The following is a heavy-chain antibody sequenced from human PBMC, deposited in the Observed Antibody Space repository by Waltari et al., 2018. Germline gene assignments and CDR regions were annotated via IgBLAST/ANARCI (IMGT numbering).Heavy chain of an antibody. V-gene: IGHV3-53*01. J-gene: IGHJ4*02. Sequence: EVQLLESGGGLIQPGGSLRLAWAVRGFNVGSNYMSWVRQAPGKGLEWVSVVYPSGNTYYADSVKGRFTISRDSSDNTFSLQMNNLKVEDTAVYYCTSPPTYWGQGTQVTVSS. CDR1: GFNVGSNY. CDR3: TSPPTY. CDR2: VYPSGNT.